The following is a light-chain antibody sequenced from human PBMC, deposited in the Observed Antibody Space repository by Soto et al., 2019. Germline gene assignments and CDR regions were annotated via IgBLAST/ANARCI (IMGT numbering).Light chain of an antibody. Sequence: EIVLTQSPGTLSLSPGERATLSFRASQSVSSSYLAWYQQKSGQAPRLLIYGASSRATGIPDRFSGSGSGTDFTLTISRLEPEDFAVYYCQQFGSSSWTFGQGTKVDIK. CDR1: QSVSSSY. V-gene: IGKV3-20*01. CDR3: QQFGSSSWT. CDR2: GAS. J-gene: IGKJ1*01.